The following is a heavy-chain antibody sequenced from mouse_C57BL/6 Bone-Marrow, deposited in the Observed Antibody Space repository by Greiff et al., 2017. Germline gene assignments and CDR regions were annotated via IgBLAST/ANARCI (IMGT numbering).Heavy chain of an antibody. Sequence: VQLQQSGAELVKPGASVKLSCKASGYIFTEYTIHWVKQRSGQGLEWIGWFYPGSGSIKYNERFKDKATLTADKSSHTVYMELSRLTSEDSAVYFGARHERYYDYEGYFDYWGQGTTLTVSS. V-gene: IGHV1-62-2*01. D-gene: IGHD2-4*01. CDR2: FYPGSGSI. CDR1: GYIFTEYT. CDR3: ARHERYYDYEGYFDY. J-gene: IGHJ2*01.